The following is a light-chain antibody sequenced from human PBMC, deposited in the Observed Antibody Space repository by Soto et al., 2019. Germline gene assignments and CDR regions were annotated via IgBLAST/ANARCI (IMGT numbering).Light chain of an antibody. Sequence: DIQMTQSPSSLSASVGDRVTITYQASQDINSRLNWYPQKPGKGPKLLIYDVSNLQTGVPSRFSGSGSASEFTLTISSLQPEDFATYFCQQYDDITALTFGGGTNVEMK. CDR2: DVS. J-gene: IGKJ4*01. CDR3: QQYDDITALT. CDR1: QDINSR. V-gene: IGKV1-33*01.